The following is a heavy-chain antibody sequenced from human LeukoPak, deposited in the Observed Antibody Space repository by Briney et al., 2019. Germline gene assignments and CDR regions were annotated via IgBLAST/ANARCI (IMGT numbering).Heavy chain of an antibody. D-gene: IGHD3-22*01. CDR3: ARLGDSSGYYAFDY. Sequence: SETLSLTCAVSGGSISSSNWWSWVRQPPGKGLEWIGEIYHSGSANYNPSLKSRVTISVDKSKNHFSLKLSSVTAADTAVYYCARLGDSSGYYAFDYWGQGTLVTVSS. J-gene: IGHJ4*02. V-gene: IGHV4-4*02. CDR1: GGSISSSNW. CDR2: IYHSGSA.